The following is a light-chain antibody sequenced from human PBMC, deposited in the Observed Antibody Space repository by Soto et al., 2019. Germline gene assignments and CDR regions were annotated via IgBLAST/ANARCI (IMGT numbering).Light chain of an antibody. CDR3: SSYTSSSTPFV. Sequence: QSALAQPASVSGSPGQSITISCTGTSSDIGYYNYVSWYQQHPGKAPKVMIYEVGNRPSGVSDRFSGSKSGNTASLTISGLQAEDEADYYCSSYTSSSTPFVFGTGTKVTVL. J-gene: IGLJ1*01. CDR1: SSDIGYYNY. V-gene: IGLV2-14*01. CDR2: EVG.